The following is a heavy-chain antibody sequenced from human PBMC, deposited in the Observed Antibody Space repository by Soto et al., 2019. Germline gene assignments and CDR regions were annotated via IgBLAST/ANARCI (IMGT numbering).Heavy chain of an antibody. J-gene: IGHJ4*02. D-gene: IGHD3-10*01. Sequence: EVQLVESGGGLVQPGGSLRLSCAASGFTFSSYWMSWVRQAPGKGLEWVANIKQDGSEKYYVDSVKGRFTITRDNAKNSLYLQMNSLRAEDTAVYYCARGAYYYGSGSRYWGQGTLVTVSS. V-gene: IGHV3-7*03. CDR2: IKQDGSEK. CDR3: ARGAYYYGSGSRY. CDR1: GFTFSSYW.